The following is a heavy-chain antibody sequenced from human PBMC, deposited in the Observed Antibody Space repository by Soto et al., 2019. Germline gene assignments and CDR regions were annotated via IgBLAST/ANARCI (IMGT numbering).Heavy chain of an antibody. Sequence: GASVKVSCKASGYTFTSYGNSWVRQAPGQGLEWMGWISAYNGNTNYAQKLQGRVTMTTDTSTSTAYMELRSLRSDDTAVYYCARHPYSSGWYRSSFDFWGQGTLVTVSS. CDR1: GYTFTSYG. CDR3: ARHPYSSGWYRSSFDF. CDR2: ISAYNGNT. D-gene: IGHD6-19*01. V-gene: IGHV1-18*01. J-gene: IGHJ4*02.